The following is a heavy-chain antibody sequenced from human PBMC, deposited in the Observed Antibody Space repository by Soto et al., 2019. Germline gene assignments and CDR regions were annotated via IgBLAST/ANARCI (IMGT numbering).Heavy chain of an antibody. CDR3: ARYGGNYDYIWGSYRRYYFDY. CDR1: GGSFSGYY. J-gene: IGHJ4*02. Sequence: SETLSLTCAAYGGSFSGYYWSWIRQPPGKGLEWIGEINHSGSTNYNPSLKSRVTISVDTSKNQFSLKLSSVTAADTAVYYCARYGGNYDYIWGSYRRYYFDYWGQGTLVTVSS. V-gene: IGHV4-34*01. CDR2: INHSGST. D-gene: IGHD3-16*02.